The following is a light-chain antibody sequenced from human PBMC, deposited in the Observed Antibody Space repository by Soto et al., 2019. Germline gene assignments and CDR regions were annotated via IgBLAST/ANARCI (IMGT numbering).Light chain of an antibody. CDR1: QSISSSY. CDR3: QHYGSSPRWT. J-gene: IGKJ2*01. CDR2: GAS. V-gene: IGKV3-20*01. Sequence: EIVLTQSPGTLSLSPGERATLSCRARQSISSSYLAWYQQKPGQAPRLLIYGASSRATGIPDRFSGSGSGTDFTLTISRLEPEDFAVYYCQHYGSSPRWTFGQGTKLEIK.